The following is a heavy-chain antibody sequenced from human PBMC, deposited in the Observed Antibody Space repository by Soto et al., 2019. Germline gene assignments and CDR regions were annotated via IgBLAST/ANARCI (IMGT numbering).Heavy chain of an antibody. CDR3: ARLGVAARPLVWFDP. Sequence: SETLSLTCTVSGGSISSYYLSWIRQPPGKGLEWIGYIYYSGSTNYNPSLKSRVTISVDTSKNQFSLKLSSVTAADTAVYYCARLGVAARPLVWFDPWGQGTLVTVSS. D-gene: IGHD6-6*01. J-gene: IGHJ5*02. CDR2: IYYSGST. V-gene: IGHV4-59*08. CDR1: GGSISSYY.